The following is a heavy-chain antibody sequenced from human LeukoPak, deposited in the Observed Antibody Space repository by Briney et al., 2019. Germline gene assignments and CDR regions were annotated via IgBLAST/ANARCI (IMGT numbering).Heavy chain of an antibody. CDR1: GFTFSSYA. V-gene: IGHV3-23*01. D-gene: IGHD3-9*01. CDR2: ISGSGGST. CDR3: AKVGDFDILTGYYSPNFDY. J-gene: IGHJ4*02. Sequence: GGSLRLSCAASGFTFSSYAMSWVRQAPGKGLEWVSAISGSGGSTYYAASVKGRFTISRDNSKNTLYLQMNSLRAEDTAVYYCAKVGDFDILTGYYSPNFDYWGQGTLVTVSS.